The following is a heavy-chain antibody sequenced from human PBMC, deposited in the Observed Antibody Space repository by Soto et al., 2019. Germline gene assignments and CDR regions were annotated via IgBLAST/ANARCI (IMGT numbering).Heavy chain of an antibody. CDR1: GFTFSSYA. J-gene: IGHJ6*02. V-gene: IGHV3-30-3*01. Sequence: QVQLVESGGGVVQPGRSLRLSCAASGFTFSSYAMHWVHQAPGKGLEWVAIISYDGSNKYYADSVKGRFTISRDNSKNTLYLQMNSLRAEDTAVFYCARTGLLHGMDVWGQGTTVTVSS. CDR3: ARTGLLHGMDV. D-gene: IGHD2-15*01. CDR2: ISYDGSNK.